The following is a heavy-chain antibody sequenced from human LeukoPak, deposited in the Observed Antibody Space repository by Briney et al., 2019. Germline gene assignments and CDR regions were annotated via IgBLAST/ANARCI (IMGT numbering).Heavy chain of an antibody. CDR3: AREGCSGGSCYVDY. V-gene: IGHV4-61*01. Sequence: PSETLSLTCTVSGGSVSSGSYYWSWIRQPPGKGLEWIGYIYYSGSTNYNPSLKSRVTISVDTSKNQFSLKMSSVTAADTAVYYCAREGCSGGSCYVDYWGQGTLVTVSS. D-gene: IGHD2-15*01. J-gene: IGHJ4*02. CDR2: IYYSGST. CDR1: GGSVSSGSYY.